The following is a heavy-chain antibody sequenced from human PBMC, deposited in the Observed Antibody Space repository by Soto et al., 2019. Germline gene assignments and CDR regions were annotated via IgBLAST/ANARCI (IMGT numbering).Heavy chain of an antibody. CDR2: VSAYNGNA. CDR3: ARQNYYSGMDV. J-gene: IGHJ6*02. CDR1: GYTFTSYF. Sequence: GASVKVSCKASGYTFTSYFITWVRQAPGQGLEWMGWVSAYNGNANYAQTLYGRVTMTTDTSTSTAYMELRSLRFDDTAVYYCARQNYYSGMDVWGQGTTVTVS. V-gene: IGHV1-18*01.